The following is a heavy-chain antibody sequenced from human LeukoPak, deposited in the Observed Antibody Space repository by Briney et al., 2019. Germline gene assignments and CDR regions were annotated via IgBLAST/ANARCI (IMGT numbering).Heavy chain of an antibody. Sequence: GGSLRLSCAASGFTFSSYAMHWVRQAPGKGLEWVAVMSYDGSNKYYADSVKGRFTISRDNSKNTLYLQMNSLRAEDTAVYYCARAIASWGIAVAGHFDYWGQGTLVTVSS. J-gene: IGHJ4*02. CDR1: GFTFSSYA. CDR3: ARAIASWGIAVAGHFDY. V-gene: IGHV3-30-3*01. D-gene: IGHD6-19*01. CDR2: MSYDGSNK.